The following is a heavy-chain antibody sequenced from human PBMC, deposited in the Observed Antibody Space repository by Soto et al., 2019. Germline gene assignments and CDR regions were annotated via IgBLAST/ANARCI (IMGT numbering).Heavy chain of an antibody. CDR2: IYYSGSA. D-gene: IGHD3-22*01. V-gene: IGHV4-30-4*01. CDR1: GGSISSGDYY. J-gene: IGHJ3*02. Sequence: SETLSLTCTVSGGSISSGDYYWSWIRQPPGKGLEWIGYIYYSGSAHYNPSLKSRVTISVDMSKNQFSLKLSSVTAADTAVYYCARVARDSSDDFDIWGQGTMVTVSS. CDR3: ARVARDSSDDFDI.